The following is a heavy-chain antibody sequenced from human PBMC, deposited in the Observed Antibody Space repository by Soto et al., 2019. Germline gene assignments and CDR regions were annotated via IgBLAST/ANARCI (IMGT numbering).Heavy chain of an antibody. V-gene: IGHV3-23*01. D-gene: IGHD1-26*01. J-gene: IGHJ4*02. Sequence: PGGSLRLAXAASGFTFTSYAMSWVRLTPGKGLEWVSAISGSGSNTFYADSVRGRFTISRDNSKNTVFLQMNNLRAEDTAGYFCARDRATFDYWGQGTRVTVSS. CDR3: ARDRATFDY. CDR2: ISGSGSNT. CDR1: GFTFTSYA.